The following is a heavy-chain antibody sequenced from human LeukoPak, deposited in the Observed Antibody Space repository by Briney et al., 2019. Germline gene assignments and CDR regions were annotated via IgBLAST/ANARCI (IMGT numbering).Heavy chain of an antibody. J-gene: IGHJ6*02. Sequence: GESLKISCKGSGYSFTDYWIGWVRQMPGKGLEWMGIIYPGASDTRYSPSFQGQVTISADKSINTAHLQWSSLKASDTAMYYCARGAAGTTPDYYYFGLDVWGQGTTVRVSS. CDR1: GYSFTDYW. D-gene: IGHD1-7*01. V-gene: IGHV5-51*01. CDR3: ARGAAGTTPDYYYFGLDV. CDR2: IYPGASDT.